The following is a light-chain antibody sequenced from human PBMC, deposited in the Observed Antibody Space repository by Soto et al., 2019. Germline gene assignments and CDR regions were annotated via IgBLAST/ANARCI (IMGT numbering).Light chain of an antibody. V-gene: IGKV1-39*01. CDR1: QSISTY. J-gene: IGKJ2*03. CDR3: QQSYRLPYS. Sequence: DIQMTQSPSSLSASVGDRVTITCRASQSISTYLNWYQQKPGKAPKLLIYAASSFQRGVPSRFRGSGSGTDFTLTISSLQPEDFATYYCQQSYRLPYSFGQGTKLEIK. CDR2: AAS.